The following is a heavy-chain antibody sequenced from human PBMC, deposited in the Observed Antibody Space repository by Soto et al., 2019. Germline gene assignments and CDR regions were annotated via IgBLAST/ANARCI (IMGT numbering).Heavy chain of an antibody. V-gene: IGHV4-30-2*01. J-gene: IGHJ4*02. Sequence: QLQLQESGSGLVKPSQTLSLTCAVSGGSISSGGYSWSWIRQPPGTGLEWIGYIYHSGSTYYNPSLKRRVTIPVDRSKNQFSLKLSSVTAADTAVYYCAAGGGLPRYYWRQGTLVTVSS. CDR1: GGSISSGGYS. D-gene: IGHD5-12*01. CDR3: AAGGGLPRYY. CDR2: IYHSGST.